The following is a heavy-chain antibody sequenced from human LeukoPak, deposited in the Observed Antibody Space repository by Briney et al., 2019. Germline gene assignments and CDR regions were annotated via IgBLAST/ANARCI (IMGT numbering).Heavy chain of an antibody. V-gene: IGHV3-74*03. CDR2: TNSDGYST. J-gene: IGHJ5*02. D-gene: IGHD3-10*01. CDR1: GFTFSSYW. Sequence: AGSLRLSCAASGFTFSSYWMHWVRQDQGKGMVWVSRTNSDGYSTKYADAVKGRLTISRDNGKKTLYWQLNSLRVEDTAVYYCARGHVYASGNVDPWGKGTLVTVSS. CDR3: ARGHVYASGNVDP.